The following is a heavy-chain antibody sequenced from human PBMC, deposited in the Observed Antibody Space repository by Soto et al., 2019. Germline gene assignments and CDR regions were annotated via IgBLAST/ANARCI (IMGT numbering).Heavy chain of an antibody. CDR1: GFTFSSHS. V-gene: IGHV3-30-3*01. J-gene: IGHJ4*02. CDR3: AREWSTSGDLDY. Sequence: QVQLVESGGGVVQPGRSLRLSCAASGFTFSSHSIQWVRQAPGKGLEWVAVISYDGSIKYYADSVKGRFTISRDNSKNTAYLQMNSLRADDTAVFYCAREWSTSGDLDYWGQGTLVSVSS. CDR2: ISYDGSIK. D-gene: IGHD3-10*01.